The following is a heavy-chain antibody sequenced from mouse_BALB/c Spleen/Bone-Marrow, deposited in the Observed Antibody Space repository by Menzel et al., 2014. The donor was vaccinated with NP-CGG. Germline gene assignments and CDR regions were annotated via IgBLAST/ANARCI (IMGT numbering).Heavy chain of an antibody. CDR2: IYPGDGDT. D-gene: IGHD2-14*01. CDR3: ARYYRNDYFALDY. CDR1: GYAFSSYW. V-gene: IGHV1-80*01. Sequence: QVQLQQSGAELVRPGSSVKISCKASGYAFSSYWMNWVKQRPGQGLEWIGQIYPGDGDTNYIGKFKGKATLTADKSSSTAYMQLSSLTSEDSVVYFCARYYRNDYFALDYWGQGTSVTVSS. J-gene: IGHJ4*01.